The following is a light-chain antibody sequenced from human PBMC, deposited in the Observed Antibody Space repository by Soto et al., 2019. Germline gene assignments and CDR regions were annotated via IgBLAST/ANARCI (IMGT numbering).Light chain of an antibody. CDR3: QQYNVYPWT. CDR1: QSISSW. CDR2: KAS. Sequence: DIQMTQSPSTLSASVGDRVTITYRASQSISSWLAWYQQKAGEAPKLLIYKASSLESGVPSRFGGSGSGTEFTLTISSLQSDDFATYYCQQYNVYPWTFGQGTKVEIK. J-gene: IGKJ1*01. V-gene: IGKV1-5*03.